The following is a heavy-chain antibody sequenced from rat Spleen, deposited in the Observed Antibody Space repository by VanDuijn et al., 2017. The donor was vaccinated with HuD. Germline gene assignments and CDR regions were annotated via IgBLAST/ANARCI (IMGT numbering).Heavy chain of an antibody. CDR2: ISPGGGGT. D-gene: IGHD4-3*01. J-gene: IGHJ3*01. V-gene: IGHV5-25*01. CDR1: GFTFSNYD. CDR3: ARQDTSGYSNWFAY. Sequence: EVQLVEFGGGLVQPGGSLKLSCAASGFTFSNYDMAWVRQAPTKGLEWVASISPGGGGTYYRVSVKGRFTVSRDNAKSTLYLQMNSLGSEDAATYYCARQDTSGYSNWFAYWGQGTLVTVSS.